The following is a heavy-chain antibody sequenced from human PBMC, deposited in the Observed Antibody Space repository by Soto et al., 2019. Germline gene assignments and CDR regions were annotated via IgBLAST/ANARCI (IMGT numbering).Heavy chain of an antibody. Sequence: QVQMVQSGAEVKKPGAPVKVSCKASGYIMTSYGISWVRQAPGQGPEWMGWISTYNGNTDYAQKFQGRVTMTTDTSRSTAYMELRSLRSDDTAVYYCARARVRGVSMDVWGQGTTVTVSS. J-gene: IGHJ6*02. CDR3: ARARVRGVSMDV. V-gene: IGHV1-18*01. D-gene: IGHD3-10*01. CDR1: GYIMTSYG. CDR2: ISTYNGNT.